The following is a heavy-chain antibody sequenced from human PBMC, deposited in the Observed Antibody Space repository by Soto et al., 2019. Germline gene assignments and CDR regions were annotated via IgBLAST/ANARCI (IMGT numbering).Heavy chain of an antibody. CDR1: GFTFSDYY. CDR2: ISSRGSTI. V-gene: IGHV3-11*01. CDR3: ARDFGTGQWLVPAY. J-gene: IGHJ4*02. D-gene: IGHD6-19*01. Sequence: QVQLVESGGGLVKPGGSLRLSCAASGFTFSDYYMNWIRQAPGKGLEWVSYISSRGSTIYYADSVKGRFTFSRDNAKNSLYLQMKSLRAEDTAVYYCARDFGTGQWLVPAYWGQGTLVTVSS.